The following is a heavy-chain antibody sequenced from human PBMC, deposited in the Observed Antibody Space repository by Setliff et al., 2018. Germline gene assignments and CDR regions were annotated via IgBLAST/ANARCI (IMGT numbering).Heavy chain of an antibody. D-gene: IGHD2-21*01. J-gene: IGHJ6*02. CDR3: AKEHVVISFVNNVHHHYGMDV. V-gene: IGHV4-61*02. CDR2: VYTDGTT. Sequence: SETLSLTCTVSGASLRSGSAYWGWLRQSAGKGLEWIGRVYTDGTTNYSPSLKSRVTISADTSKNHFSLRMTSVTAADTAVYFCAKEHVVISFVNNVHHHYGMDVWGQGTTGTVS. CDR1: GASLRSGSAY.